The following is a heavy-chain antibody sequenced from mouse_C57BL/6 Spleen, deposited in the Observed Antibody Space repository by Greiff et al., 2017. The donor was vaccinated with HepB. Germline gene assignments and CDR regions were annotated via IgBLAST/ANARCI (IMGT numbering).Heavy chain of an antibody. Sequence: QVQLQQSGAELARPGASVKLSCKASGYTFPSYGISWVKQRTGQGLEWIGEIYPRSGNTYYNEEFKGKATLTADKSSSTAYMELRSLTSEDSAVYFCARTGEQLSPRDYWGQGTTLTVSS. CDR2: IYPRSGNT. CDR1: GYTFPSYG. V-gene: IGHV1-81*01. CDR3: ARTGEQLSPRDY. J-gene: IGHJ2*01. D-gene: IGHD3-2*02.